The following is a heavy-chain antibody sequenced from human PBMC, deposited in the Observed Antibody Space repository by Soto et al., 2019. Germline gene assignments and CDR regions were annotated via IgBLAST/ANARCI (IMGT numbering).Heavy chain of an antibody. CDR3: ARDFRYCSGGSCYKNWFDP. D-gene: IGHD2-15*01. J-gene: IGHJ5*02. CDR2: IYYSGST. CDR1: GGSISSYY. Sequence: SETLSLTCTVSGGSISSYYWSWIRQPPGKGLEWIGYIYYSGSTNYNPSLKSRVTISVDTSKNQFSLKLSSVTAADTAVYYCARDFRYCSGGSCYKNWFDPWGQGTLVTVS. V-gene: IGHV4-59*01.